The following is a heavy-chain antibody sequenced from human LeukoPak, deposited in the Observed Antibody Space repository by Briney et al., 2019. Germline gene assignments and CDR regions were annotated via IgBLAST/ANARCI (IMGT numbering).Heavy chain of an antibody. CDR1: GGSISSSSYY. CDR3: AIADIVVVPAAVEGAFDI. D-gene: IGHD2-2*01. J-gene: IGHJ3*02. CDR2: IYYSGST. V-gene: IGHV4-39*01. Sequence: PSETLSLTCTVSGGSISSSSYYWGWIRQPPGKGLEWIVSIYYSGSTYYNPSLKSRVTISVDTSKNQFSLKLSSVTAADTAVYYCAIADIVVVPAAVEGAFDIWGQGTMVTVSS.